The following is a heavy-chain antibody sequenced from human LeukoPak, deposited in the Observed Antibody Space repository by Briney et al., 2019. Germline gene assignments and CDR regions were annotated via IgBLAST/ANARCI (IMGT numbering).Heavy chain of an antibody. Sequence: SQTLSLTCTVSGGSISSGGYYWSWIRQHPGKGLEWIGYIYYSGSTSYNPSLKSRVTISVDTSKNQFSLKLSSVNAADTAVYYCARDRRLQADSIGYYFFYAFDIWGQGTMVTVSS. CDR1: GGSISSGGYY. CDR3: ARDRRLQADSIGYYFFYAFDI. D-gene: IGHD3-22*01. J-gene: IGHJ3*02. CDR2: IYYSGST. V-gene: IGHV4-31*03.